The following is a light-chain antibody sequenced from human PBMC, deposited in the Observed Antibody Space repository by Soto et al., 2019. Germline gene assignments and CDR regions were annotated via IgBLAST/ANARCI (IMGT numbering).Light chain of an antibody. CDR2: DDN. J-gene: IGLJ1*01. CDR1: TTDIDNYDS. CDR3: SLYSSNGSFI. V-gene: IGLV2-18*01. Sequence: QSALTQPPSVSGSPGQSVTISCTATTTDIDNYDSVSWYQQAPGTAPNLIIYDDNNRPSGAPGRFSGSTSGNTASLTISVLQAEDETDYFCSLYSSNGSFIFGPGTKLTVL.